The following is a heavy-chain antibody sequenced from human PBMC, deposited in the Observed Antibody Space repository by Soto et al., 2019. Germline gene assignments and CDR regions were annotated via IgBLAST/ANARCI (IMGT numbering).Heavy chain of an antibody. J-gene: IGHJ4*02. CDR1: GFTFSSHA. CDR2: ISFNGNDK. CDR3: VAEVGGRSFGD. Sequence: GWLRRAGTASGFTFSSHAMHGVRQAPGKGLEWVALISFNGNDKHYPDSVKGRFTISRDNSGNTLYLQMNSLRVDDTAMYYCVAEVGGRSFGDWGQGTLVTVSS. V-gene: IGHV3-30*03. D-gene: IGHD1-26*01.